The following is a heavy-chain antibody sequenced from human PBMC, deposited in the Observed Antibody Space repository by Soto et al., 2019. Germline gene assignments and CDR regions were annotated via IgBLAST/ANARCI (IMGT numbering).Heavy chain of an antibody. V-gene: IGHV3-30-3*01. J-gene: IGHJ6*02. CDR2: ISYDGSNK. CDR3: ASVRYYDFWSGSKGDYYYGMDV. CDR1: GFTFSSYA. Sequence: GGSLRLSCAASGFTFSSYAMHWVRQAPGKGLEWVAVISYDGSNKYYADSVKGRFTISRDNSKNTLYLQMNSLRAEDTAVYYCASVRYYDFWSGSKGDYYYGMDVWGQGTTVTVSS. D-gene: IGHD3-3*01.